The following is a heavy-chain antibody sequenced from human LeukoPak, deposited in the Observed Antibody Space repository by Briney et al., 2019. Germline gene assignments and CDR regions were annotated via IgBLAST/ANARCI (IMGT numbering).Heavy chain of an antibody. J-gene: IGHJ4*02. V-gene: IGHV4-39*01. CDR2: IYYSGST. D-gene: IGHD2-2*02. Sequence: SETLSLTCTVSGGSISSSSYYWGWIRQPPGKGLEWIGSIYYSGSTYYNPSLKSRVTISVDTSKNPFSLKLSSVTAADTAVYYCARGYCSSTSCYRDFDYWGQGTLVTVSS. CDR3: ARGYCSSTSCYRDFDY. CDR1: GGSISSSSYY.